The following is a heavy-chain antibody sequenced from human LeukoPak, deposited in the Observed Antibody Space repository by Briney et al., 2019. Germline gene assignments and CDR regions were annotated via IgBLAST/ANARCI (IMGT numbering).Heavy chain of an antibody. CDR3: ARHRGYYGSGSKVDY. D-gene: IGHD3-10*01. CDR1: GGSISSNNHY. Sequence: PSETLSLTCTVSGGSISSNNHYWGWIRQPPGKGLEWIGSIYYSGSTYYNPSLKSRVTISVDTSKNQFSLKLSSVTAADTAVYYCARHRGYYGSGSKVDYWGQGTLVTVSS. V-gene: IGHV4-39*01. J-gene: IGHJ4*02. CDR2: IYYSGST.